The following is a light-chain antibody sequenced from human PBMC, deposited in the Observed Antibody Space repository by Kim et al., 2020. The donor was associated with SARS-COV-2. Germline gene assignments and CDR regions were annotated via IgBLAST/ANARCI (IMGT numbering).Light chain of an antibody. CDR3: QAWDSSTVI. J-gene: IGLJ2*01. CDR1: KLGDKY. CDR2: QNN. Sequence: SGSPGPAASLACSGDKLGDKYASWYQQKPGQSPVLFIFQNNRRPSGIPERFSGSKSGNTATLTISGTQAMDEADYYCQAWDSSTVIFGGGTQLTVL. V-gene: IGLV3-1*01.